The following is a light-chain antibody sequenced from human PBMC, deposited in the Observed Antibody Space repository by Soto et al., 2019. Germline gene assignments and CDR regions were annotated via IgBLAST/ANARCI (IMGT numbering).Light chain of an antibody. CDR3: QQYISYPYT. Sequence: DIQMTQFPSTLSASVGDRVTITCRASQTTNTWLAWYQQKPGTAPKLLIYDASSLEGGVPSRFSASGSGTEFTLTISSLQPDDLATYYCQQYISYPYTFGQGTKVAIK. CDR1: QTTNTW. V-gene: IGKV1-5*01. CDR2: DAS. J-gene: IGKJ2*01.